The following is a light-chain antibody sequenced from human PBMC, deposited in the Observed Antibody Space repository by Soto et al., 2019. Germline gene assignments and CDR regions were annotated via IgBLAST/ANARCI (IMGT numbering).Light chain of an antibody. V-gene: IGKV1-12*01. Sequence: DIQMTQSPSSVSASVGDRVTITCRASRGVGVWLGWYQQKAGEAPQLLIFGAFSRATGIPDRFSGSGSGTDFTLTISRLEPEDFALYYCQQYGSSITFGPGTKVDIK. CDR1: RGVGVW. CDR2: GAF. CDR3: QQYGSSIT. J-gene: IGKJ3*01.